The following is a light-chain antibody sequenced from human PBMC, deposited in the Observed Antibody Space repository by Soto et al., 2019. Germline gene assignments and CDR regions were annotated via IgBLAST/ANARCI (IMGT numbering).Light chain of an antibody. CDR1: HDISSW. Sequence: DVQMTQSPSSVSASVGDRVTLTCRASHDISSWLAWYQQKPGRAPKLLIYAASTLRSGVPSRFSGSGSGTDFTLTISSLQPEDFATYYCQQGNSFPLTFGGGTKVDIK. CDR3: QQGNSFPLT. J-gene: IGKJ4*01. V-gene: IGKV1-12*01. CDR2: AAS.